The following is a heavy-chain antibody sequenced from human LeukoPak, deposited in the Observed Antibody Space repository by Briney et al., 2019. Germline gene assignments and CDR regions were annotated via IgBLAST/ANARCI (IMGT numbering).Heavy chain of an antibody. Sequence: KPSETLSLTCTVSGGSISSRNYYWGWIRQPPGKGLEWIGTIYYSGSTYYNPSLKSRVTMSVDTSKNQFSLKLSSVTAADAAVYYCARLTRSFFDYWGQGTLVTVSS. CDR3: ARLTRSFFDY. V-gene: IGHV4-39*01. CDR2: IYYSGST. CDR1: GGSISSRNYY. J-gene: IGHJ4*02.